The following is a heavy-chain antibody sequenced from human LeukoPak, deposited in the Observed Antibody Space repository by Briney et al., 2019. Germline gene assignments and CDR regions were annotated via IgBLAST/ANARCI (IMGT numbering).Heavy chain of an antibody. Sequence: SQTLSLTCTVSGGSISSGSYYWSWIRQPAGKGLEWIGRIYTSGSTNYNPSLKSRVTISVDTSKNQFSLKLSSVTAADTAVYYCARSRLDAGLIPRGWFDPWGQGTLVTVSS. D-gene: IGHD2-2*01. J-gene: IGHJ5*02. V-gene: IGHV4-61*02. CDR3: ARSRLDAGLIPRGWFDP. CDR2: IYTSGST. CDR1: GGSISSGSYY.